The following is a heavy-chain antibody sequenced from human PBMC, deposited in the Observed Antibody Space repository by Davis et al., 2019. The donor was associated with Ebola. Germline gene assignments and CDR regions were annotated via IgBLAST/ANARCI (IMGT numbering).Heavy chain of an antibody. J-gene: IGHJ4*02. CDR1: GFTFSSYA. D-gene: IGHD3-10*01. Sequence: GGSLRLSCAASGFTFSSYAMHWVRQAPGKGLEWVAVISYDGSNKYYADSVKGRFTISRDNSKNTLYLQMNSLRAEDTAVYYCARYFGSYVDYWGQGTLVTVSS. V-gene: IGHV3-30*14. CDR2: ISYDGSNK. CDR3: ARYFGSYVDY.